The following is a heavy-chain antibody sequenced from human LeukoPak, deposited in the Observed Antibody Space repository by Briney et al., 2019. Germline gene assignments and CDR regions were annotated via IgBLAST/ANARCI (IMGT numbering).Heavy chain of an antibody. D-gene: IGHD6-6*01. V-gene: IGHV1-69*06. Sequence: GASVKVSCKASVDTFSSYAISCGRQAPGQGVECIGGVIPIFGTANYAQKFQGRVTIPADSSTSTDYIELSSLRPEDTAVYYCARRVSGNWFDPWGQATLVSVSS. CDR1: VDTFSSYA. J-gene: IGHJ5*02. CDR2: VIPIFGTA. CDR3: ARRVSGNWFDP.